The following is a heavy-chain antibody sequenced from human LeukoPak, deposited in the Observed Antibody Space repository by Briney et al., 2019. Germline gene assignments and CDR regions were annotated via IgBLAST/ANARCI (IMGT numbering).Heavy chain of an antibody. CDR2: ISGSGGST. D-gene: IGHD6-19*01. Sequence: QSGGSLRRSCAAYGFTFSSYAMIWIGQAPGNGLEWVSAISGSGGSTYYADSVKGRFTISRDNSKNTLYLQMNSLRAEDTAVYYCAKWAAVARTYFDYWGQGTLVTVSS. V-gene: IGHV3-23*01. CDR3: AKWAAVARTYFDY. J-gene: IGHJ4*02. CDR1: GFTFSSYA.